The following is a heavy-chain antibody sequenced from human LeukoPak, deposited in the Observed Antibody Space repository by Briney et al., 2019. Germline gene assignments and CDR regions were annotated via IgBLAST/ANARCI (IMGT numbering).Heavy chain of an antibody. CDR1: GFTFSSYG. V-gene: IGHV3-33*01. CDR2: IWYDGTNK. Sequence: PGRSLRLSCAASGFTFSSYGMNWVRQAPGKGLEWVAIIWYDGTNKYYADPVKGRFTISRDNSKNSLYLHMNSLRAEDTAVYYCARDYPPPPVAGPYYFDYWGQGTLVTVSS. CDR3: ARDYPPPPVAGPYYFDY. J-gene: IGHJ4*02. D-gene: IGHD6-19*01.